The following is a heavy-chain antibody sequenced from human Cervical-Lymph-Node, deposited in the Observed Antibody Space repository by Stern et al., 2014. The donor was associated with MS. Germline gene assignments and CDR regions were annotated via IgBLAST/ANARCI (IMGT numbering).Heavy chain of an antibody. V-gene: IGHV3-23*04. CDR2: ISDIGDRT. CDR1: GFTFNTYG. CDR3: VRDPPLDARFLGLDP. J-gene: IGHJ5*02. D-gene: IGHD3-3*01. Sequence: EVHLVESGGGLVPPGGSLRLSCGVSGFTFNTYGMSWVRQAPGMGLEWISAISDIGDRTYYADSVQGRFTISRDNSKNTLYLQMNSLSAEDTAVYYCVRDPPLDARFLGLDPWGQGTLVTVSS.